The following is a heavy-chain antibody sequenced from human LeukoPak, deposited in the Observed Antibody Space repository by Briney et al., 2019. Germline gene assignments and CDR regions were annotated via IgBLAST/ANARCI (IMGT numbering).Heavy chain of an antibody. CDR3: ARVKTTVNTLDY. CDR1: GFSFSDYY. CDR2: ISGSSTKT. J-gene: IGHJ4*02. Sequence: GGSLRLSCAVSGFSFSDYYMSWIRQPPGKGLEWVSYISGSSTKTNYADSVKGRFTISRDNAKNSLYLQMDSLRVEDTAIYYCARVKTTVNTLDYWGQGTLVTVSS. D-gene: IGHD4-17*01. V-gene: IGHV3-11*06.